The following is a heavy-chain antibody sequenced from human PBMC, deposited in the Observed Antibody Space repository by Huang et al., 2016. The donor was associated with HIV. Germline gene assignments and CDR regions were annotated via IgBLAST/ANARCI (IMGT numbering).Heavy chain of an antibody. V-gene: IGHV3-30-3*01. CDR1: GFPFTNHA. CDR3: ARAKDTWDAYDI. CDR2: ISNDGNNN. Sequence: QVQLVESGGGVVQPGRSLRLSCAASGFPFTNHAMHWVRQATGKVLEGVAVISNDGNNNYYADSVKGRFTISRDSSKSTLFLHMTSLRTEDTAVYYCARAKDTWDAYDIWGQGTMVIVSS. D-gene: IGHD5-18*01. J-gene: IGHJ3*02.